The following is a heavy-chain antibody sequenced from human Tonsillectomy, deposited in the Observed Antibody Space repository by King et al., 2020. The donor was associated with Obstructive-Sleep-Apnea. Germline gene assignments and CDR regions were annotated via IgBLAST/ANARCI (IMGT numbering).Heavy chain of an antibody. D-gene: IGHD1-14*01. CDR1: GYSFTSYD. V-gene: IGHV1-8*01. Sequence: VQLVESGAEVKKPGASVKVSCKASGYSFTSYDINWVRQATGQGLEWMGWMNPNSGNAAYAQKFQGRVTMTRNTSISTAYRELSSLGSDDTAVYYCASRWGTRYYGTDVWGQGTTVTVSS. CDR2: MNPNSGNA. J-gene: IGHJ6*02. CDR3: ASRWGTRYYGTDV.